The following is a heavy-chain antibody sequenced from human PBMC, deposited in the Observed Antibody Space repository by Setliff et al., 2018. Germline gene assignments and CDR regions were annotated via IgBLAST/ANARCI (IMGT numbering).Heavy chain of an antibody. V-gene: IGHV4-39*07. Sequence: SETLSLTCTVSGGSISSGSYYWSWIRQPPGKGLEWIGSIYYSGSTYYNPSLKSRVTISVDTSKNQFSLKLSSVTAADTAVYYCARRETYYNFWSGYYAYWGQGTLVTVSS. CDR2: IYYSGST. J-gene: IGHJ4*02. CDR3: ARRETYYNFWSGYYAY. CDR1: GGSISSGSYY. D-gene: IGHD3-3*01.